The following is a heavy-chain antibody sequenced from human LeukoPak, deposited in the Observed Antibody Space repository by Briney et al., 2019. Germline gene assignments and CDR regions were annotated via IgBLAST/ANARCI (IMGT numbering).Heavy chain of an antibody. J-gene: IGHJ4*02. V-gene: IGHV3-23*01. Sequence: GGSLRLSCAASGFTFNIYAMSWVRQAPGKRLEWVTSISSTGGAKYYADSVKGRSTISRDNSKNLVYLQMNGLRADDTALYYCATRINWDYSTHQAYWGKGTLVTVS. CDR3: ATRINWDYSTHQAY. D-gene: IGHD1-7*01. CDR1: GFTFNIYA. CDR2: ISSTGGAK.